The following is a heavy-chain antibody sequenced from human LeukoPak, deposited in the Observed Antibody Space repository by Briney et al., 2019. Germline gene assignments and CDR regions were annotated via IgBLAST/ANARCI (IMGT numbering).Heavy chain of an antibody. J-gene: IGHJ4*02. CDR1: GFTFSRST. V-gene: IGHV3-7*01. CDR2: MKEDGTQI. CDR3: ATGGAPGGRFEN. Sequence: PGGSLRLSCVVSGFTFSRSTMTWVRQAPGKGPEWVAKMKEDGTQIHYVDSVKGRFTISRDNAKNPLFLQMNSLRVEDTAVYYCATGGAPGGRFENWGQGMLVTVSS. D-gene: IGHD1-26*01.